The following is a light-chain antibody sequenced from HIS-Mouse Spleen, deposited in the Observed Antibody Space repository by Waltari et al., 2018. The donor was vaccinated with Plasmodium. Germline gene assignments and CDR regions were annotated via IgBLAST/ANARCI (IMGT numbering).Light chain of an antibody. CDR1: QSVSSN. Sequence: EIVITHSPATLSVSPGERATLSCRASQSVSSNLAWYQQKPGQAPRLLIYGASTRATGIPARFSGSGSGTEFTLTISSMQSEDFAVYYCQQYNNWPPTWTFGQGTKVEIK. CDR3: QQYNNWPPTWT. J-gene: IGKJ1*01. CDR2: GAS. V-gene: IGKV3-15*01.